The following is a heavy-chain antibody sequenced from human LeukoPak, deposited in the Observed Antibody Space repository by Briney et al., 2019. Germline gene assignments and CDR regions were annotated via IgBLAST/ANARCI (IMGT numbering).Heavy chain of an antibody. CDR1: GFTLSSYW. CDR2: IKQDGSEK. V-gene: IGHV3-7*01. Sequence: PGGSLRLSCAASGFTLSSYWMSWVRQAPGKGLEWVANIKQDGSEKYYVDSVKGRFTISRDNAKNSLYLQMNSLRAEDTAVYYCAREARRGSSWYVPYYYYGMDVWGQGTTVTVSS. CDR3: AREARRGSSWYVPYYYYGMDV. D-gene: IGHD6-13*01. J-gene: IGHJ6*02.